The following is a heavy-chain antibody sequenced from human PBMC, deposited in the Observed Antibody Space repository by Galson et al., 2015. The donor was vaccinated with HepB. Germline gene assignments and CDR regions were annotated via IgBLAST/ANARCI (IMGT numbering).Heavy chain of an antibody. V-gene: IGHV3-30*03. CDR3: ARDSGYVSGWYAGRGGFDY. CDR2: ISYDGRTQ. J-gene: IGHJ4*02. Sequence: SLRLSCAASGFTLSSYAIHWVRQAPGKGLEWVTVISYDGRTQSYADSVMGRFTISRDNSKDTVYLQMSSLRADDTAVYYCARDSGYVSGWYAGRGGFDYWGQGALVIVSS. CDR1: GFTLSSYA. D-gene: IGHD6-19*01.